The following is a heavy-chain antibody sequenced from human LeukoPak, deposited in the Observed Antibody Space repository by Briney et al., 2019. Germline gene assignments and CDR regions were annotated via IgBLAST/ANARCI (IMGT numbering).Heavy chain of an antibody. J-gene: IGHJ4*01. V-gene: IGHV3-23*01. CDR1: GFTFSSYA. CDR2: ISGSGGST. D-gene: IGHD3-3*01. Sequence: GGSLRLSCAASGFTFSSYAMSWVRQAPGKGLEWVSAISGSGGSTYYADSVKGRFTISRDNSKNTLYLQMNSLRAEDTAVYYCAKVPIFGVVIPLYYFDYWXXXXLVTVSS. CDR3: AKVPIFGVVIPLYYFDY.